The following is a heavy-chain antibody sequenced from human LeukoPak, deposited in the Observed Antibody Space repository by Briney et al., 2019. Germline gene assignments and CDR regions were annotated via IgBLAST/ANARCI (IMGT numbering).Heavy chain of an antibody. CDR2: IFPGDSDT. CDR3: ATSESQTKFDY. Sequence: GESLKISCKGSGSIFTTYWIGWVRQMPGKGLEWMGIIFPGDSDTIYSPSFQGQVTISADMSINTAYLQWSSLKASDTAMYYCATSESQTKFDYWGQGTLVTASS. CDR1: GSIFTTYW. V-gene: IGHV5-51*01. J-gene: IGHJ4*02. D-gene: IGHD1/OR15-1a*01.